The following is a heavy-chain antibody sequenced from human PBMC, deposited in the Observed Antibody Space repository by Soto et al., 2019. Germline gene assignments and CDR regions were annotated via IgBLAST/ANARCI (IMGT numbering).Heavy chain of an antibody. CDR1: GFTFSSYA. Sequence: PGGSLRLSCAASGFTFSSYAMSWVRQALGKGLEWVSAISGSGGSTYYADSVKGRFTISRDNSKNTLYLQMNSLRAEDTAVYYCAKDGRIAVAAYYFDYWGQGTLVTVSS. V-gene: IGHV3-23*01. J-gene: IGHJ4*02. D-gene: IGHD6-19*01. CDR3: AKDGRIAVAAYYFDY. CDR2: ISGSGGST.